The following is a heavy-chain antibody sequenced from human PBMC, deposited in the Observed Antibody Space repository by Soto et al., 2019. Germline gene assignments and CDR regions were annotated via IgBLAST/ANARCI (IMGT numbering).Heavy chain of an antibody. CDR2: IWYDGSNK. CDR1: GFTFSSYG. Sequence: VQLVESGGGVVQPGRSLRLSCAASGFTFSSYGMNWVRQAPGKGLEGVAVIWYDGSNKYYGDSVKGRFTISRDTSKNTVYLQMSSMRADDTALYYCARDVGYCSGVSCYPFDLWGRGTLVTVSS. J-gene: IGHJ2*01. D-gene: IGHD2-15*01. V-gene: IGHV3-33*01. CDR3: ARDVGYCSGVSCYPFDL.